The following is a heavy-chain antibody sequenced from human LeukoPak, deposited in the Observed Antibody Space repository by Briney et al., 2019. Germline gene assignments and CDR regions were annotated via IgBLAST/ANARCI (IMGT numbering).Heavy chain of an antibody. V-gene: IGHV3-30*01. CDR2: MSYDVSHQ. CDR1: GFTFSNYT. Sequence: RRSLRLSCAASGFTFSNYTMHCVRQTPRKRLEWVALMSYDVSHQYSADSVKGRVTISRDNSNNTVFLQMNSLRTEDTAVYYCARQHVGYFRPWGQGTLVTVSS. CDR3: ARQHVGYFRP. D-gene: IGHD2/OR15-2a*01. J-gene: IGHJ5*02.